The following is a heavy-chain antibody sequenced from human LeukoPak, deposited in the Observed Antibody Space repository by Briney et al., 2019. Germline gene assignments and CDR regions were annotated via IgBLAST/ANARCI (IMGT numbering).Heavy chain of an antibody. D-gene: IGHD1-26*01. CDR1: GFTFSSHA. CDR2: ISGSGSIA. J-gene: IGHJ4*02. CDR3: AKEEYSGSLLTLDY. V-gene: IGHV3-23*01. Sequence: GGSLRLSCAASGFTFSSHAVSWVRQAPGKGLEWVSVISGSGSIAYYADSVKGRFTISRDNSKNTLYLQMNSLRAEDTAVYYCAKEEYSGSLLTLDYWGQGTLLTVSS.